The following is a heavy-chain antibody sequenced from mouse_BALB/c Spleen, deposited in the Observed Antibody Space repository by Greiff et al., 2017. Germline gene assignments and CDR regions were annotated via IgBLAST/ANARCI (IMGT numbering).Heavy chain of an antibody. Sequence: VKLQESGPGLVAPSQSLSITCTVSGFSLTSYDISWIRQPPGKGLEWLGVIWTGGGTNYNSAFMSRLSISKDNSKSQVFLKMNSLQTDDTAIYYCVRGRAGLLYAMDYWGQGTSVTVSS. J-gene: IGHJ4*01. D-gene: IGHD3-1*01. V-gene: IGHV2-9-2*01. CDR1: GFSLTSYD. CDR3: VRGRAGLLYAMDY. CDR2: IWTGGGT.